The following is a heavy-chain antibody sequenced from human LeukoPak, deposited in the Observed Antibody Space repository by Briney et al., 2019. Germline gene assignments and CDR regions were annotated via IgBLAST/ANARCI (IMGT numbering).Heavy chain of an antibody. CDR2: RNPNSGNT. CDR1: GYTFTSYD. D-gene: IGHD2-2*01. Sequence: GASVKVSCKASGYTFTSYDINWVRQATGQGLEWMGWRNPNSGNTGYAQKFQGRVTMTRNTSISTAYMELSSLRSEDTAVYYCARVPARYYYYYGMDVWGQGTTVTVSS. V-gene: IGHV1-8*01. CDR3: ARVPARYYYYYGMDV. J-gene: IGHJ6*02.